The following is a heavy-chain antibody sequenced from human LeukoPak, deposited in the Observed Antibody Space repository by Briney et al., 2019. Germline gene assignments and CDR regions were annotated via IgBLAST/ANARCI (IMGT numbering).Heavy chain of an antibody. CDR1: GGSLSNYY. CDR2: IYYSWST. Sequence: KASETLSLTCTVSGGSLSNYYWNWIRQPPDKGLEWIGYIYYSWSTSFNPSLQSRVTMSVDTSKNQFSLTVTSVTAADTAVYYCARHTSSGWSGGFDHWGLGNPGHRLL. J-gene: IGHJ4*02. V-gene: IGHV4-59*08. CDR3: ARHTSSGWSGGFDH. D-gene: IGHD6-19*01.